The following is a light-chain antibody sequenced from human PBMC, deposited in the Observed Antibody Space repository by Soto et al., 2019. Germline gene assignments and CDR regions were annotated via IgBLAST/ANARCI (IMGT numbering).Light chain of an antibody. Sequence: DIQMTQSPSTLSASVGDRVTITCGASRSINSWLAWYQQKPGKAPNLLIYKASSLESGVPSRLRGSGYGTELTITISSMKPDDFETYYCQQYDSSSLTFGQGTKVDIK. CDR1: RSINSW. CDR2: KAS. J-gene: IGKJ1*01. V-gene: IGKV1-5*03. CDR3: QQYDSSSLT.